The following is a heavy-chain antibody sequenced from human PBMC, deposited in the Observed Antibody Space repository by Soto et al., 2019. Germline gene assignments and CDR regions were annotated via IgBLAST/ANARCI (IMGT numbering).Heavy chain of an antibody. J-gene: IGHJ4*02. Sequence: VASVKVSCKASGYTFTSYAMHWVRQAPGQRLEWMGWINAGNGNTKYSQKFQGRVTITRDTSASTAYMELSSLRSEDTAVYYCARTTDYYDSSGYYYWGQGTLVTVSS. D-gene: IGHD3-22*01. V-gene: IGHV1-3*01. CDR3: ARTTDYYDSSGYYY. CDR2: INAGNGNT. CDR1: GYTFTSYA.